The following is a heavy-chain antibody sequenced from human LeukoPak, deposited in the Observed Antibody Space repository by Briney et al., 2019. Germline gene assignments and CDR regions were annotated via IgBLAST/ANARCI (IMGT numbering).Heavy chain of an antibody. V-gene: IGHV3-7*03. Sequence: GGSLRLSCAASGFTFSSYWMSWVRQARGKGLEWVANIKQDGSEKYYVDSVKGRFTISRDTAKNSLYMQMNSLRAEDTAVYYCARDPQGGGRYSGYVYYGMDVWGKGTTVTVSS. D-gene: IGHD5-12*01. CDR1: GFTFSSYW. J-gene: IGHJ6*04. CDR3: ARDPQGGGRYSGYVYYGMDV. CDR2: IKQDGSEK.